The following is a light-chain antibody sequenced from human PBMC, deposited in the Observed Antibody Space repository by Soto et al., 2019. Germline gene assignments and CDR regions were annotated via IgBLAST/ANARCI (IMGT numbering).Light chain of an antibody. CDR3: GTGDSSLSVV. V-gene: IGLV1-51*01. J-gene: IGLJ2*01. CDR1: SSNIGNNY. Sequence: QSVLTQPPSASGAPGQRVTISCSGSSSNIGNNYVSWYQQLPGTAPKLLIYDNNKRPSGVPDRFSGSKSGTSATLGITGLETEDDADYYCGTGDSSLSVVFGGGTKLTVL. CDR2: DNN.